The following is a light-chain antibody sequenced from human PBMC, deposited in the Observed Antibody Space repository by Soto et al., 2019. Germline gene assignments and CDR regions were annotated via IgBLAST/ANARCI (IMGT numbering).Light chain of an antibody. V-gene: IGLV1-47*01. J-gene: IGLJ1*01. Sequence: QSVLTQPPSASGTPGQRVTISCSGSSSNIGSNYVYWYQQLPGTAPKLLIYRNNQRPSGVPDRFPGSKSGTSASLAISGLRSEDEADYYCAAWDDSPARVFGTGTKLTVL. CDR2: RNN. CDR1: SSNIGSNY. CDR3: AAWDDSPARV.